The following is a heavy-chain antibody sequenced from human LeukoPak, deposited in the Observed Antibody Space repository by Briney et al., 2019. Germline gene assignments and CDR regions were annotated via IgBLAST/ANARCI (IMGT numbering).Heavy chain of an antibody. CDR1: IGSFSGYY. Sequence: SETLSLTCAVYIGSFSGYYCSWIRQPPGKGLEWIWEINHNGSTNYNPSLKSRVTISVDTSKNQFSLKLSSVTAADTAVYYCARGEVVDYWGQGTLVTVSS. D-gene: IGHD2-15*01. CDR2: INHNGST. V-gene: IGHV4-34*01. J-gene: IGHJ4*02. CDR3: ARGEVVDY.